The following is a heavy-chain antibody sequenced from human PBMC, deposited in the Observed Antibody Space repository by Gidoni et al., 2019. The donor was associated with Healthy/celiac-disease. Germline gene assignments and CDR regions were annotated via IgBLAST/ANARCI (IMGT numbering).Heavy chain of an antibody. Sequence: QVQLVQSGAEVKKPGASVKVSCKASGSTFTGYYMHWVRQAPGQGLEWMGWINPNSGGTNLAQKFQGWVTMTRDTSISTAYMELSRLRSDDTAVYYCARGLHDYSARFDPWGQGTLVTVSS. CDR2: INPNSGGT. D-gene: IGHD2-15*01. V-gene: IGHV1-2*04. J-gene: IGHJ5*02. CDR3: ARGLHDYSARFDP. CDR1: GSTFTGYY.